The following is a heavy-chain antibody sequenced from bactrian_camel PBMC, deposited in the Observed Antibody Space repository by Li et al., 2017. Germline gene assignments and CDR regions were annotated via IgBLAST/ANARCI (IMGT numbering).Heavy chain of an antibody. CDR1: GLTSRRNC. CDR3: VLGVWTPTY. CDR2: FDTAT. V-gene: IGHV3S55*01. Sequence: HVQLVESGGGSVQAGGSLRLSCAASGLTSRRNCMGWFRQAPGKEREGVAVFDTATAYSDLVKGRFTISKDNSKSTLSLQMNSLKPEDTAMYYCVLGVWTPTYWGQGTQVTV. D-gene: IGHD7*01. J-gene: IGHJ4*01.